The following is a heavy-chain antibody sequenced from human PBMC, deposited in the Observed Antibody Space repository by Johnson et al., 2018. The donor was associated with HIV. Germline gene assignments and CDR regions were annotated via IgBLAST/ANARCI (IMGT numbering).Heavy chain of an antibody. Sequence: EVQLVESGGGVVQPGRSLRLSCAASGFTFSSYAMHWVRQAPGKGLEYVSAISSNGGSTYYANSVKGRFTISRDNSKNTLYLQMNSLRAEDTAVYYCARDSPQLVGDAFDIWGQGTMVTVSS. CDR1: GFTFSSYA. CDR2: ISSNGGST. CDR3: ARDSPQLVGDAFDI. D-gene: IGHD6-13*01. V-gene: IGHV3-64*01. J-gene: IGHJ3*02.